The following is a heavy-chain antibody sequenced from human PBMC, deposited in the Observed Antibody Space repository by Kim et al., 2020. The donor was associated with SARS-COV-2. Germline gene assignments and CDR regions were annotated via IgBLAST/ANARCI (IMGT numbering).Heavy chain of an antibody. D-gene: IGHD3-22*01. V-gene: IGHV1-18*01. CDR1: GYTFTTYG. Sequence: ASVKVSCKASGYTFTTYGISWVRQAPGQGLEWMGWISAYNGNTNYAQKLQGRVTMTTDTSTSTAYMELRSLRSDDTDVYYCARGPPYYYDSSGYYKPDVYYGMDVWGQGTTVTVSS. CDR3: ARGPPYYYDSSGYYKPDVYYGMDV. J-gene: IGHJ6*02. CDR2: ISAYNGNT.